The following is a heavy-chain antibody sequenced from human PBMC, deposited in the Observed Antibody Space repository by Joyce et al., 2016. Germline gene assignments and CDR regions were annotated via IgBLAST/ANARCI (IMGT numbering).Heavy chain of an antibody. J-gene: IGHJ4*02. Sequence: QVQLVQSGAEVKEPGASVTVSCKASGYTFTNHHMHWVRQAPGQGLEWMGIINPSGDGTRNAQKVKGRVTMTRDTSTSIDYMELSSLRSEDTAVYYCARDLSGGWSLDYWGQGTLVTVSS. D-gene: IGHD6-19*01. V-gene: IGHV1-46*01. CDR1: GYTFTNHH. CDR2: INPSGDGT. CDR3: ARDLSGGWSLDY.